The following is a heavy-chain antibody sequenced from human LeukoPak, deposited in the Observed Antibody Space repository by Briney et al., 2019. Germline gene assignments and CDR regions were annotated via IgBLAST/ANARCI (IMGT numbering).Heavy chain of an antibody. CDR3: ARDLHPRYYLPDY. J-gene: IGHJ4*02. D-gene: IGHD1-26*01. CDR2: IKEDGSQT. CDR1: AFAFSSNW. Sequence: PGGSLRLSCVASAFAFSSNWMSWVRQAPGKGLEWVASIKEDGSQTYYVDYVKGRFTIDRDNAKNSLYLQRNSLRAEDTAVYESARDLHPRYYLPDYWGQGTLVTVSS. V-gene: IGHV3-7*04.